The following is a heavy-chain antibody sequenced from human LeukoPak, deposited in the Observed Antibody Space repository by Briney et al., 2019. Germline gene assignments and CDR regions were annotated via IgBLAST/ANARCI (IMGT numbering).Heavy chain of an antibody. D-gene: IGHD2-2*03. CDR2: ISVYNGQT. CDR1: GYTFSAYG. CDR3: ASGYCSTTSCYVNPYFDY. V-gene: IGHV1-18*01. Sequence: ASVKVSCRASGYTFSAYGISWFRQAPGQGPEWMGWISVYNGQTNYAQKFQGRVTMTTDTSTSTAYMELRSLRSDDTAVYYCASGYCSTTSCYVNPYFDYWGQGTLVTVSS. J-gene: IGHJ4*02.